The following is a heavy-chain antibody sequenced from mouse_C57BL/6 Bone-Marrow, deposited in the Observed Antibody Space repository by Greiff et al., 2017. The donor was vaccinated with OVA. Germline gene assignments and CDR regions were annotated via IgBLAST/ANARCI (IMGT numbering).Heavy chain of an antibody. CDR3: TREGANWSFAY. V-gene: IGHV5-9-1*02. CDR2: ISSGGDYI. Sequence: EVQLVESGEGLVKPGGSLKLSCAASGFTFSSYAMSWVRQTPEKRLEWVAYISSGGDYIYYADTVKGRFTFSRDNARNTLYLQMSSQKSEDTAMYYCTREGANWSFAYWGQGTLVTVSA. CDR1: GFTFSSYA. J-gene: IGHJ3*01. D-gene: IGHD4-1*01.